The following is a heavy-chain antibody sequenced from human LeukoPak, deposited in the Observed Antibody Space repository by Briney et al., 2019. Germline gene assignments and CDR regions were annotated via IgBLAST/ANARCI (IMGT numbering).Heavy chain of an antibody. CDR2: ISSSGSTT. CDR1: GFTFSSYA. V-gene: IGHV3-23*01. Sequence: GGSLRLSCAASGFTFSSYAMSWVRQAPGKGLEWVSGISSSGSTTFYADSVKGRFTISRDNSKNTLYLQMNSLRAEDTAVYYCAKDFGYSNYKGNFDYWGQGTLVTVSS. D-gene: IGHD4-11*01. CDR3: AKDFGYSNYKGNFDY. J-gene: IGHJ4*02.